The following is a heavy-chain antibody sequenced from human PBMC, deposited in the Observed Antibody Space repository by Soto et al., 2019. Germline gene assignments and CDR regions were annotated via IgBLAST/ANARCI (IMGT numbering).Heavy chain of an antibody. D-gene: IGHD6-19*01. J-gene: IGHJ4*02. Sequence: EGQLVESGGGLVQPGGSLKLSCAASGFTFGGYAMHWVRQASGKGLEWVGHIRSKTNSYSTAYAESVKGRFTISRDDSMNTAYLQMNSLKTEDTAVYFCTSHTDAVQWLVVPTDYNFDSWGQGTLVPASS. CDR3: TSHTDAVQWLVVPTDYNFDS. CDR2: IRSKTNSYST. V-gene: IGHV3-73*02. CDR1: GFTFGGYA.